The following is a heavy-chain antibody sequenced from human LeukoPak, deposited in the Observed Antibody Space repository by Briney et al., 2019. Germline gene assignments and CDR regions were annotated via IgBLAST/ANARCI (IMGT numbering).Heavy chain of an antibody. J-gene: IGHJ4*02. D-gene: IGHD4-17*01. V-gene: IGHV3-23*01. Sequence: PGGSLRLSCAASGFTFSSFAMSWVRPGPGKGLVWVLAISGSGGSTYYADSVKGRFTIYRDNSKNTLYLQMNSLRAEDTAVYYCAKYRLRLSTVTTFELTIDYWGQGTLVTVSS. CDR2: ISGSGGST. CDR1: GFTFSSFA. CDR3: AKYRLRLSTVTTFELTIDY.